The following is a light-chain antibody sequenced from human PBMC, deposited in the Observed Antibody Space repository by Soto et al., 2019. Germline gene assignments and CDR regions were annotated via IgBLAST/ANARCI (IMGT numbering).Light chain of an antibody. J-gene: IGLJ1*01. V-gene: IGLV1-51*01. CDR1: SSNIGGNS. Sequence: QSLIRHPPSVSSAPGHKVTISCSGSSSNIGGNSVSWYQQLPGTAPKLLIYDDNKRPSAIPDRFSGSKSGTSATLGITGFQTGDEADYHCGSWDSSLTAYVFGPGTKVTVL. CDR2: DDN. CDR3: GSWDSSLTAYV.